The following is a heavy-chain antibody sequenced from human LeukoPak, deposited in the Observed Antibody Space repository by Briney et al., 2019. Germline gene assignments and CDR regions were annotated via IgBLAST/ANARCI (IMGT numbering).Heavy chain of an antibody. CDR1: GGSISSSDYY. J-gene: IGHJ4*02. D-gene: IGHD3-10*01. CDR3: ARHRRYYGSGSYYSDFDS. CDR2: IFHSGST. V-gene: IGHV4-39*01. Sequence: SETLSLTCTVSGGSISSSDYYWRWIRQPPGKRLEWIGSIFHSGSTYYNPSLKSPVTISADMSKHYFSLTLPSVTAADTATYYCARHRRYYGSGSYYSDFDSWGQGILVTVSS.